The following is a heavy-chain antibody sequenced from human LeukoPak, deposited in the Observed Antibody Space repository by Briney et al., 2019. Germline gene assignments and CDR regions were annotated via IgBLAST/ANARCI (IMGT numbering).Heavy chain of an antibody. D-gene: IGHD3-10*01. J-gene: IGHJ4*02. Sequence: GGSLRLSCAAPGFTFSSYGMSWVRQVPGKGLEWVSAISGSGGSTYYADSVKGRFTISRDNSKNTLYLQMNSLRAEDTAVYYCAKDLVRGVIGTWGNWGQGTLVTVSS. CDR2: ISGSGGST. CDR1: GFTFSSYG. V-gene: IGHV3-23*01. CDR3: AKDLVRGVIGTWGN.